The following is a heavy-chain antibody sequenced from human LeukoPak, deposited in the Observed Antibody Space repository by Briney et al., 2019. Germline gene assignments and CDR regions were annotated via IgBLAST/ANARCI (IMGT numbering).Heavy chain of an antibody. D-gene: IGHD2-8*01. CDR1: GFTFSSSW. V-gene: IGHV3-74*01. CDR3: ARNGVASTYDI. J-gene: IGHJ3*02. Sequence: GGSLRLSCAASGFTFSSSWMHWVRQTPGKGLLWVSYISPDGSTTNYADSVKGRFAISRDNPKNTLYLQLNSLSAEDTAVYYCARNGVASTYDIWGQGTMVTVHS. CDR2: ISPDGSTT.